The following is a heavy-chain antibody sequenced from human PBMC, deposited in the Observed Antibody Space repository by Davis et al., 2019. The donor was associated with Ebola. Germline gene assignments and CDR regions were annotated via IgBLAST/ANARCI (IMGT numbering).Heavy chain of an antibody. J-gene: IGHJ5*02. Sequence: PGGSLRLSCAASGFTFSDYYMSWIRQAPGKGLEWVSYISSSSSYTNYADSVKGRFTISRDNAKNSLYLQMNSLRDEDTAVYYCARDWGDPIYDFWSGYQVANWFDPWGQGTLVTVSS. D-gene: IGHD3-3*01. CDR1: GFTFSDYY. CDR2: ISSSSSYT. CDR3: ARDWGDPIYDFWSGYQVANWFDP. V-gene: IGHV3-11*06.